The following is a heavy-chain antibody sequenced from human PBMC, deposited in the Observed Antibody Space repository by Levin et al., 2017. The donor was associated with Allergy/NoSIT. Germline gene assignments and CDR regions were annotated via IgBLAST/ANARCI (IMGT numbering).Heavy chain of an antibody. J-gene: IGHJ3*02. D-gene: IGHD3-16*01. Sequence: SQTLSLTCTVSGGSVSSTTNYWGWIRQPPGKGLEWIGSIYYSGITYSNPSLKSRVTISVDTSKNQFFLKLSSVTAADTAVYYCARHGGLITFGGAHLFDIWGQGTMVTVSS. V-gene: IGHV4-39*01. CDR2: IYYSGIT. CDR3: ARHGGLITFGGAHLFDI. CDR1: GGSVSSTTNY.